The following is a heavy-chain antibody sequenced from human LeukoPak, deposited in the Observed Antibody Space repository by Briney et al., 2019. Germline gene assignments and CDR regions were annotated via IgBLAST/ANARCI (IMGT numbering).Heavy chain of an antibody. CDR2: IYYSGST. Sequence: ASETLSLTCTVSGGSVSSSSYYWGWIRQPPGKGLEWIGSIYYSGSTYYNPSLKSRVTISVDTSKNQFSLKLSSVTAADTAVYYCARARFYPMVRGVTPFDYWGQGTLVTVSS. CDR1: GGSVSSSSYY. V-gene: IGHV4-39*07. J-gene: IGHJ4*02. D-gene: IGHD3-10*01. CDR3: ARARFYPMVRGVTPFDY.